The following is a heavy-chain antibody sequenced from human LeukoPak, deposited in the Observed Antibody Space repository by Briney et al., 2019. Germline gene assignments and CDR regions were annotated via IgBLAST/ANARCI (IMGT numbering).Heavy chain of an antibody. V-gene: IGHV3-74*01. D-gene: IGHD1-14*01. CDR3: TRGPLGTGEIDY. CDR2: IISDASST. J-gene: IGHJ4*02. CDR1: GFTVSSNY. Sequence: SGGSLRLSCAASGFTVSSNYMTWVRQAPGKGLVWVSRIISDASSTLYADSVRGRFTISRDNAKNTLYLQMNSLRVEDTAVYYCTRGPLGTGEIDYWGQGTLVTVSS.